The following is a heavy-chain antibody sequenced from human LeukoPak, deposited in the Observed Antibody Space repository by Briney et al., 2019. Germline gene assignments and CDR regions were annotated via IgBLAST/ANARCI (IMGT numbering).Heavy chain of an antibody. D-gene: IGHD3-3*01. V-gene: IGHV1-18*01. CDR1: GYTFTSYG. CDR2: ISAYNGNT. J-gene: IGHJ6*03. Sequence: ASVKVSCKASGYTFTSYGISWVRQAPGQGLEWMGWISAYNGNTNYAQKLQGRVTMTTDTSTSTAYMELRSLRSDDTAVYYCARGDYDFWSGYWVHYYYYMDVWGKGTTVTVSS. CDR3: ARGDYDFWSGYWVHYYYYMDV.